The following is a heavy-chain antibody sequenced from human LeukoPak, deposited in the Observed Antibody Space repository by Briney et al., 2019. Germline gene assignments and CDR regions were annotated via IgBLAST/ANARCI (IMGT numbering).Heavy chain of an antibody. D-gene: IGHD6-13*01. Sequence: GSVKVSCKASGYTFTSYYMHWVRQAPGQGLEWMGIINPSGGSTSYAQKFQGRVTMTRDTSTSTVYMELSSLRSEDTAVYYCARDVYSIAAAGTFDYWGQGTLVTVSS. V-gene: IGHV1-46*01. CDR3: ARDVYSIAAAGTFDY. CDR1: GYTFTSYY. J-gene: IGHJ4*02. CDR2: INPSGGST.